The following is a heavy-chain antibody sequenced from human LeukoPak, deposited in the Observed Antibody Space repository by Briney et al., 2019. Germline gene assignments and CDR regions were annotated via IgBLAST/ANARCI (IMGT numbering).Heavy chain of an antibody. J-gene: IGHJ4*02. CDR3: AKDISYDILTGYPDY. D-gene: IGHD3-9*01. CDR2: ISWNSGSI. CDR1: GFTFDDYA. Sequence: GGSLRLSCAASGFTFDDYAMHWVRQAPGKGLEWVSGISWNSGSIGYADSVKGRFTISRDNAKNSLYLQMNSLRAEDTALYYCAKDISYDILTGYPDYWGQGTLVPVSS. V-gene: IGHV3-9*01.